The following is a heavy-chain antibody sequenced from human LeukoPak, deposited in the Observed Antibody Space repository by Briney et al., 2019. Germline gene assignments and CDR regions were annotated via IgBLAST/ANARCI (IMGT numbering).Heavy chain of an antibody. V-gene: IGHV4-39*07. J-gene: IGHJ2*01. CDR3: ARAPHSIPVAGGYWYFDL. D-gene: IGHD6-19*01. Sequence: PSETLSLTCTVSGGSISSSSYYWGWIRQPPGKGLEWIGSIYYSGSTYYNPSLKNRVTISLDTSKNQFSLKLSSVTAADTAVYYCARAPHSIPVAGGYWYFDLWGRGTLVTVSS. CDR1: GGSISSSSYY. CDR2: IYYSGST.